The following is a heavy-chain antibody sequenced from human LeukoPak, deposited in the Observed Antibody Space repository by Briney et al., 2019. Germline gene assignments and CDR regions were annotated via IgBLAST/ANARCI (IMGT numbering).Heavy chain of an antibody. CDR3: ARDGHSPADY. CDR2: ISHDGSDK. V-gene: IGHV3-30*03. D-gene: IGHD5-18*01. Sequence: PGGSLRLSCAAPGFGFSSYVMHWVRQGQGKGLEWVAVISHDGSDKFYADSVKGRFTISRDNSKNTLYLQMNNLRPEDTAVYYCARDGHSPADYWGQGTLVTVSS. CDR1: GFGFSSYV. J-gene: IGHJ4*02.